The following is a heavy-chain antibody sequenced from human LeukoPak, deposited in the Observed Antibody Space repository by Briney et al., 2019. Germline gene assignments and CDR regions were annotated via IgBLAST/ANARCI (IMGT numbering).Heavy chain of an antibody. CDR1: GGSISSGGYY. CDR2: IHHSGST. Sequence: SQTLSLTCTVSGGSISSGGYYWSWIRQPPGKGLEWIGYIHHSGSTQNNPSLKSRVTISVDTSKNQFSLNLSSVTAADTALYYCARAYSSGVYEYFHHWGQGTLVTVSS. D-gene: IGHD6-25*01. CDR3: ARAYSSGVYEYFHH. J-gene: IGHJ1*01. V-gene: IGHV4-30-2*01.